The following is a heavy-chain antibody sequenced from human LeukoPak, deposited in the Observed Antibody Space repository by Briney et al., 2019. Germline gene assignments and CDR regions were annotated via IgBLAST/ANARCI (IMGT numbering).Heavy chain of an antibody. CDR3: AKDRGRFGVVRNWFDP. CDR1: GFTFSSYG. D-gene: IGHD3-3*01. J-gene: IGHJ5*02. CDR2: IWYDGSNK. V-gene: IGHV3-33*06. Sequence: GGSLRLSCAASGFTFSSYGMHWVRQAPGKGLEWVAVIWYDGSNKYYADSVKGRFTISRDNSKNTLYLQMNSLRAEDTAVYYCAKDRGRFGVVRNWFDPWGQGTLVTVSS.